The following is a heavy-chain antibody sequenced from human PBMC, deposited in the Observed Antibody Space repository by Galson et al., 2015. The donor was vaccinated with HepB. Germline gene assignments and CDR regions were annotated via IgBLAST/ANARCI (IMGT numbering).Heavy chain of an antibody. J-gene: IGHJ2*01. CDR3: ARSDFDSYFDL. D-gene: IGHD2-21*02. CDR1: RFTFSRYT. V-gene: IGHV3-21*01. CDR2: ISSSSTYI. Sequence: SLRLSCAASRFTFSRYTMNWVRQAPGVGLEWVSSISSSSTYIYYADSVKGRFTISRDDAKNSLYLQMNSLRAEDTAVYYCARSDFDSYFDLWGRGTLSLSPQ.